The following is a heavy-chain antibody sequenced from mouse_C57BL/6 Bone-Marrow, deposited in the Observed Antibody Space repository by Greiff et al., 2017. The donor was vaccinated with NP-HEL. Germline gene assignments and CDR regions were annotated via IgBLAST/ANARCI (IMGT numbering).Heavy chain of an antibody. J-gene: IGHJ1*03. CDR3: ARDGTGEGRYFDV. Sequence: EVKVVESGGGLVQSGRSLRLSCATSGFTFSDFYMEWVRQAPGKGLEWIAASRNKANDYTTEYSASVKGRFIVSRDTSQSILYLQMNALRAEDTACYYCARDGTGEGRYFDVGGTGTTVTVSS. CDR1: GFTFSDFY. D-gene: IGHD4-1*01. CDR2: SRNKANDYTT. V-gene: IGHV7-1*01.